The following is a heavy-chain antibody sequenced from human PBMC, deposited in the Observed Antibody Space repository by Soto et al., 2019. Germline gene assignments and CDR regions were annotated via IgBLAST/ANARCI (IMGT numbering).Heavy chain of an antibody. D-gene: IGHD2-2*01. J-gene: IGHJ6*01. CDR3: ARGAKRAVVVPATRRTYYYGMDV. V-gene: IGHV4-34*01. Sequence: QVQLQQWGAGLLKPSETLSLTCAVYGGSFSGYYWSWIRQPPGKGLEWIGEINHSGSTNYNPSLKSRVTISVDTSKNQFSLKLSSVTAADTAVYYCARGAKRAVVVPATRRTYYYGMDVW. CDR2: INHSGST. CDR1: GGSFSGYY.